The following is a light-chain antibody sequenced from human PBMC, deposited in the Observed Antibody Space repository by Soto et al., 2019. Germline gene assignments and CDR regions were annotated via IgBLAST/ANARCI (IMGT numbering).Light chain of an antibody. J-gene: IGLJ1*01. V-gene: IGLV1-51*01. CDR1: SSNIGGNS. CDR3: GSWDSSLSAYV. Sequence: QAVVTQPPSVSAAPGQRVTISCSGSSSNIGGNSVSWYQQLPGTAPKLPIYDDDKRPSGIPDRFSGSKSGTSATLGITGFQTGDEADHYCGSWDSSLSAYVFGTGTKVTVL. CDR2: DDD.